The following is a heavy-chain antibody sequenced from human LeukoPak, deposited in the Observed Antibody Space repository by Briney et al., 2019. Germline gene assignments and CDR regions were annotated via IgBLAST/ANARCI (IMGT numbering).Heavy chain of an antibody. J-gene: IGHJ5*02. V-gene: IGHV3-33*01. Sequence: PGGSLRLSCAASGFTFSSYGMHWVRQAPGKGLEWVAVIWYDGSNKYYADSVKGRFTISRDNSKNTLYRQMNSLRDEDTAVYYCARDSSSPVMGNWFDPWGQGTLVTVSS. CDR2: IWYDGSNK. CDR1: GFTFSSYG. D-gene: IGHD2-2*01. CDR3: ARDSSSPVMGNWFDP.